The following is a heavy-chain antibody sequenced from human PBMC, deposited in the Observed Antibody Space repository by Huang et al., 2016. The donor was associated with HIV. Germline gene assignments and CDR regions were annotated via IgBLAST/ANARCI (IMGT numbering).Heavy chain of an antibody. D-gene: IGHD3-22*01. CDR2: INHSGNT. CDR1: GGSFSGYC. J-gene: IGHJ4*02. Sequence: QVQLEQWGAGLLKASETLSLTCAVYGGSFSGYCWNWLRQAPGKGREWVGEINHSGNTNYNPSLKSRVNMSVDTSKSQFSLYLTSLSAADTGTYFCARRYNSRRDYWGRGTLVTVHS. V-gene: IGHV4-34*02. CDR3: ARRYNSRRDY.